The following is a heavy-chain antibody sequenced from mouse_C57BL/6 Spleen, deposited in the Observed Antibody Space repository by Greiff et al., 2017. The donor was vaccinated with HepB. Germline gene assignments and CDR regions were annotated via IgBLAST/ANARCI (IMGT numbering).Heavy chain of an antibody. D-gene: IGHD1-1*01. CDR3: ARRGTTVPYAMDY. V-gene: IGHV5-6*01. Sequence: EVQVVESGGDLVKPGGSLKLSCAASGFTFSSYGMSWVRQTPDKRLEWVATISSGGSYTYYPDSVKGRFTISRDNAKNTLYLQMSSLKSEDTAMYYCARRGTTVPYAMDYWGQGTSVTVSS. CDR1: GFTFSSYG. J-gene: IGHJ4*01. CDR2: ISSGGSYT.